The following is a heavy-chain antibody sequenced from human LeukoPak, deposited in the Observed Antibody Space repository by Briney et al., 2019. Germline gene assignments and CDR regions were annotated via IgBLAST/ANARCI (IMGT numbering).Heavy chain of an antibody. J-gene: IGHJ5*02. CDR2: IYYSGST. D-gene: IGHD1-26*01. V-gene: IGHV4-61*01. Sequence: SETLSLTCTVSGGSVSSGSYYWSWIRQPPGKGLEWIGYIYYSGSTNYNPSLKSRVTISVDTSKNQFSLKLSSVTAADTAVYYCAIEWELHWFVPWGQGTLVTVSS. CDR3: AIEWELHWFVP. CDR1: GGSVSSGSYY.